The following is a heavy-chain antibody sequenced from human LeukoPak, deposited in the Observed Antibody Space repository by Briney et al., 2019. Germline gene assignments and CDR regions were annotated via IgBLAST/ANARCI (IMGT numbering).Heavy chain of an antibody. V-gene: IGHV1-2*02. Sequence: ASVKVSCKGSGYTSNDYLMHWVRQAPGQGLEWMGWINPNSGVTNYPQKFQGRVTMTRDTSISTAYMELSSLTSDVTAVYYCAALDSTSSGDFSGQGTLVTVPS. J-gene: IGHJ4*02. CDR2: INPNSGVT. CDR1: GYTSNDYL. D-gene: IGHD6-6*01. CDR3: AALDSTSSGDF.